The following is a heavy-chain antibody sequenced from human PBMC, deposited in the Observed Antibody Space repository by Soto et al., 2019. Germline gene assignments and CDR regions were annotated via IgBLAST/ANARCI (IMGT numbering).Heavy chain of an antibody. CDR1: GFNVSSNY. CDR3: ARDKTSYYDVSGIFDI. Sequence: EVQLVESGGGLIQPGGSLRLSCAASGFNVSSNYMTWVRQAPGKGLEWVSVIYSGGRTYYADSVKGRFTISRDNSKNTLYLHMNSLRAEDTAVYYCARDKTSYYDVSGIFDIWGQGTMVTVSS. CDR2: IYSGGRT. D-gene: IGHD3-22*01. V-gene: IGHV3-53*01. J-gene: IGHJ3*02.